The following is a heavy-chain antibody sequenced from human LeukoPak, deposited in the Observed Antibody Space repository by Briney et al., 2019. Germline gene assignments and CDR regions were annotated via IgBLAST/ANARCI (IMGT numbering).Heavy chain of an antibody. D-gene: IGHD5-18*01. Sequence: KRSETLSLTCTVSGGSISSYYWSWIRQPPGKGLEWIGYIYYSGSTNYNPSLKSRVTISVDTSKNQLSLKLSSVTAADTAVYYCARAPSPRMQLWFDYWGQGTLVTVSS. CDR2: IYYSGST. J-gene: IGHJ4*02. CDR3: ARAPSPRMQLWFDY. V-gene: IGHV4-59*01. CDR1: GGSISSYY.